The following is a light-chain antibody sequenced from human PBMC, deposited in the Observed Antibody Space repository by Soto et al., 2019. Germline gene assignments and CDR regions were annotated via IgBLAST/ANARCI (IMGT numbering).Light chain of an antibody. CDR3: AVWDDSLSAYV. Sequence: QSVLTQPPSASGTPGQRVTISCSGSSSNIGINYVYWYQQRPGTAPKLLIYTNDQRPSGVPDRFSGSKSGTSASLAISGVRSEDEGDYYCAVWDDSLSAYVFGTGTKVTAL. V-gene: IGLV1-47*02. J-gene: IGLJ1*01. CDR1: SSNIGINY. CDR2: TND.